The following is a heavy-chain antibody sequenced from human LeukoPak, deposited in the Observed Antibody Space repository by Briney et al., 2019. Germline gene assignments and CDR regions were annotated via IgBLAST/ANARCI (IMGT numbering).Heavy chain of an antibody. Sequence: GASVKVSCKASGYTFTSYAMHWVRRAPGQRLEWMGWINAGNGNTKYSQKFQGRVTITRDTSASTAYMELSSLRSEDTAVYYCARVGYSSSWYGYGMDVWGQGTTVTVSS. D-gene: IGHD6-13*01. V-gene: IGHV1-3*01. CDR3: ARVGYSSSWYGYGMDV. J-gene: IGHJ6*02. CDR2: INAGNGNT. CDR1: GYTFTSYA.